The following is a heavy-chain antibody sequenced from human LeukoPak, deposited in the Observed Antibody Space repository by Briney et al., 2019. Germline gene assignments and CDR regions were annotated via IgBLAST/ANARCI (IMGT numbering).Heavy chain of an antibody. D-gene: IGHD2-2*01. CDR3: ARRVVVAAAPYYFDY. V-gene: IGHV3-74*01. J-gene: IGHJ4*02. CDR2: INSDGSST. CDR1: GFTFSSYW. Sequence: PGGSLRLSCAASGFTFSSYWMHWVRQGAGKGLVWVSRINSDGSSTNYADSVRGRFTISRDNAENTLYLQMNSLRVEDTAVYYCARRVVVAAAPYYFDYWGQGTLVTVSS.